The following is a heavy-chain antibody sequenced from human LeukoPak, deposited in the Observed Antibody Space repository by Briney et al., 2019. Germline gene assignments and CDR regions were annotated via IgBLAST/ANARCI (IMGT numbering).Heavy chain of an antibody. CDR1: GFTFSSYG. CDR3: AKTTNPVDTAMVDFDY. V-gene: IGHV3-30*18. CDR2: ISYDGSNK. Sequence: GRSLRLSCAASGFTFSSYGMHWVRQAPGKGLEWVAVISYDGSNKYYADSVKGRFTISRDNSKNTLYLQMNSLRAEDTAVYYCAKTTNPVDTAMVDFDYWGQGTLVTVSS. D-gene: IGHD5-18*01. J-gene: IGHJ4*02.